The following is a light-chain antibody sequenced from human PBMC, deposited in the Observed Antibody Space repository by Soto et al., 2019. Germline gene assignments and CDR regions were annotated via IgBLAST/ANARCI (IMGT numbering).Light chain of an antibody. CDR2: DAS. Sequence: DIQMTQSPATLSASVGARAPITCRASQSVRSWLAWYQQKPGTAPKLLIFDASRLESGVPSRFSGSASGTEFTLTISSLQPDDFATYYCQQYDNYPLTFGGGTKVDIK. J-gene: IGKJ4*01. CDR3: QQYDNYPLT. CDR1: QSVRSW. V-gene: IGKV1-5*01.